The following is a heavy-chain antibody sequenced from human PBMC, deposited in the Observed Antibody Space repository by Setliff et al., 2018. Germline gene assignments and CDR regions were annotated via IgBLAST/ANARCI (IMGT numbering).Heavy chain of an antibody. CDR1: GFTFSGYG. D-gene: IGHD3-16*01. V-gene: IGHV3-20*04. CDR2: INRNGDRT. CDR3: TRQGEWAFDI. J-gene: IGHJ3*02. Sequence: PGGSLRLSCAASGFTFSGYGISWVRQAPGKGLEWVSGINRNGDRTGYANSVKGRFTISRDNAKNSLFLQMDSLSVEDTALYYCTRQGEWAFDIWGQGTMVTVSS.